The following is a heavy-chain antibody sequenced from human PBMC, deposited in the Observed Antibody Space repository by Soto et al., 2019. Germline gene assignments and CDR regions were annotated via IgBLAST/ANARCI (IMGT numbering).Heavy chain of an antibody. CDR3: ARAYDSSMNYFDY. J-gene: IGHJ4*02. V-gene: IGHV3-30-3*01. CDR2: ISYDGSNK. Sequence: QVQLVESGGGVVQPGRSLRLYCAASGFTFSSFAIHWVRQAPGKGREWVSRISYDGSNKYYADSVKGRFTISRDNSKNTLYLQMNSLRAEDTAVYYCARAYDSSMNYFDYWGQGTLVTVSS. D-gene: IGHD3-22*01. CDR1: GFTFSSFA.